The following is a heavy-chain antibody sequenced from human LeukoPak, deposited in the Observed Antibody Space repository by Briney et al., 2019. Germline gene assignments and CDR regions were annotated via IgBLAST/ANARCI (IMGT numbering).Heavy chain of an antibody. D-gene: IGHD6-19*01. J-gene: IGHJ4*02. CDR3: ARDRVGSGWPRPFYFEF. Sequence: ASVKVSRKPSGYTFTGYYLHWVRQAPGQVFEWLGWINTNTGATVYAQNFQGRVTMSRDTSISTAYMELSSLRSDDTAVYYCARDRVGSGWPRPFYFEFWGQGTLVTVSS. V-gene: IGHV1-2*02. CDR2: INTNTGAT. CDR1: GYTFTGYY.